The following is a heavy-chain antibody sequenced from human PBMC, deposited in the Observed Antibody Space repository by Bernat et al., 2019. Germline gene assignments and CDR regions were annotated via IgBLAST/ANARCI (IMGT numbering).Heavy chain of an antibody. CDR3: AKASIAARISFYGMDV. Sequence: EVQLLESGGGLVQPGGSLRLSCAASGFTFSSYAMSWVRQAPGKGLEWVSAISGSGGSKSSADAGKRRFTISRDHSKNTLYLQMNSLRAEDTAVYYCAKASIAARISFYGMDVWGQGTTVTVSS. D-gene: IGHD6-6*01. CDR2: ISGSGGSK. J-gene: IGHJ6*02. V-gene: IGHV3-23*01. CDR1: GFTFSSYA.